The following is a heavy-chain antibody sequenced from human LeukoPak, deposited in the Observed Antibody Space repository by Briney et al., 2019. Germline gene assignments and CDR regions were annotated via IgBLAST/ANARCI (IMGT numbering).Heavy chain of an antibody. CDR1: GFTFSSYS. CDR2: ISSSSSYI. Sequence: GGSLRLSCAASGFTFSSYSMNWVRQPPGKGLEWVSSISSSSSYIYYADSVKGRFTISRDNAKNSLYLQMNSLRAEDTAVYYCARTGREYQLLWWFDPWGQGTLVTVSS. CDR3: ARTGREYQLLWWFDP. J-gene: IGHJ5*02. V-gene: IGHV3-21*01. D-gene: IGHD2-2*01.